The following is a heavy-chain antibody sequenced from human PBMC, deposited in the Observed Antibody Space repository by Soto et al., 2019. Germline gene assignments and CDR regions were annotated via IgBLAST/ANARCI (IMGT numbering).Heavy chain of an antibody. V-gene: IGHV6-1*01. CDR2: TYYRSKWYN. CDR1: GDSVSSNSAA. D-gene: IGHD2-15*01. CDR3: ARECVVVVAAKVDWFDP. J-gene: IGHJ5*02. Sequence: PSQTLSLTCAISGDSVSSNSAAWNWIRQSPSRGLEWLGRTYYRSKWYNDYAVSVKSRITINPDTSKNQFSLQLNSVTPEDTAVYYCARECVVVVAAKVDWFDPWGQGTLVTVSS.